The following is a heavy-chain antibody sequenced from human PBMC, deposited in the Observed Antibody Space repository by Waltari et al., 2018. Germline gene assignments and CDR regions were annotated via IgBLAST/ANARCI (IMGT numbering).Heavy chain of an antibody. V-gene: IGHV4-38-2*01. CDR2: IYHSGGT. CDR3: ARGRYGSGSKN. Sequence: QVQLQESGPGLVKPSETLSLTCAVSGYSISSGYYWGWIRQPPGKGLEWIGSIYHSGGTYYNPSLKSRVTISVDTSKNQFSLKLSSVTAADTAVYYCARGRYGSGSKNWGQGTLVTVSS. CDR1: GYSISSGYY. J-gene: IGHJ4*02. D-gene: IGHD3-10*01.